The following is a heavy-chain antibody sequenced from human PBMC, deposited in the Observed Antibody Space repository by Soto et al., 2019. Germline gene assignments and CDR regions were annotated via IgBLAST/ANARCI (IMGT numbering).Heavy chain of an antibody. Sequence: GGSLRLSCAASGFTFSSYGMHWVRQAPGKGLEWVAVIWYDGSNKYYADSVKGRFTISRDNSKNTLYLQMNSLRAEDTAVYYCARDRHVDRFLHDYWGQGTLVTVSS. V-gene: IGHV3-33*01. CDR2: IWYDGSNK. J-gene: IGHJ4*02. CDR3: ARDRHVDRFLHDY. CDR1: GFTFSSYG. D-gene: IGHD3-16*01.